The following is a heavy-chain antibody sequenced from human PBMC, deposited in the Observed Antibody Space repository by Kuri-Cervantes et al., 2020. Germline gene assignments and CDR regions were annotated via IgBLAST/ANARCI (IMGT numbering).Heavy chain of an antibody. D-gene: IGHD4-17*01. Sequence: SETLSLTCTVSGGSISSSSYYWGWIRQPPGMGLEWIGSIFRGGNTYYNPALKSRVTISEDTSKNHFSLTLTSLTAADTAVYYCARIATTVTTAGAIDYWGQGTLVTVSS. CDR3: ARIATTVTTAGAIDY. J-gene: IGHJ4*02. CDR2: IFRGGNT. CDR1: GGSISSSSYY. V-gene: IGHV4-39*02.